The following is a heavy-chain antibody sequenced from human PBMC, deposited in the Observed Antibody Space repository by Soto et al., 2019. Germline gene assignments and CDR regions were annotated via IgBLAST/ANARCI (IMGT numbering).Heavy chain of an antibody. V-gene: IGHV1-46*03. CDR3: AAATIEDYYYYYMDV. J-gene: IGHJ6*03. CDR1: GYTFTSYY. Sequence: QVQLVQSGAEVKKPGASVKVSCKASGYTFTSYYMHWVRQAPGQGLEWMGIINPSGGSTSYAQKFQGRVTMTRHTSTSTVYMELSSLRSEDTAVYYCAAATIEDYYYYYMDVWGKGTTVTVSS. CDR2: INPSGGST. D-gene: IGHD5-12*01.